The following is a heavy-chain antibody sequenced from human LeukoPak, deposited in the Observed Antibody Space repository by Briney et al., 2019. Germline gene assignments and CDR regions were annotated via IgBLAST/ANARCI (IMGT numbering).Heavy chain of an antibody. CDR3: ARAGGYASSWAY. CDR2: IKQDGSEK. Sequence: GGSLRLSCAASGFTFSSYWMSWVRQAPGKGLEWVASIKQDGSEKNYVDSVKGRFTISRDNAKNSLDLQMNSLRAEDTAVYYCARAGGYASSWAYWGQGTLVTVSS. V-gene: IGHV3-7*01. J-gene: IGHJ4*02. D-gene: IGHD5-12*01. CDR1: GFTFSSYW.